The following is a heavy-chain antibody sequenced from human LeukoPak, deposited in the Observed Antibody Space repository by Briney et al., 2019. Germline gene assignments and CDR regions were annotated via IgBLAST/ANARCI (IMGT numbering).Heavy chain of an antibody. V-gene: IGHV1-2*02. CDR1: GYTFTGYY. D-gene: IGHD1-26*01. J-gene: IGHJ5*02. CDR3: ARGLGWDSGTYLGA. Sequence: ASVKVSCKASGYTFTGYYMHWVRQAPRQGLEWMGWINPNSGDTNYAQKFQGGVSMTRDTSISTAYMDLSGLRSDDTALYHCARGLGWDSGTYLGAWGQGTLVTVSS. CDR2: INPNSGDT.